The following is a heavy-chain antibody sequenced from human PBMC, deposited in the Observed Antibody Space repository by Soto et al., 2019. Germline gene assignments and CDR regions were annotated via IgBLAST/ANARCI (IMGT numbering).Heavy chain of an antibody. V-gene: IGHV3-53*04. CDR2: LHSGGDT. CDR1: GIPVSSNY. CDR3: ARDGPYYYASRMDV. Sequence: EVQLVESGGGLVQPGGSLRLSCAASGIPVSSNYMTWVRQAPGKGLEWVSGLHSGGDTYYANSVKGRFTISRHDSTNTLFLQMNSLTPEDTAVYYCARDGPYYYASRMDVWGQGPTVTVSS. J-gene: IGHJ6*02. D-gene: IGHD3-10*01.